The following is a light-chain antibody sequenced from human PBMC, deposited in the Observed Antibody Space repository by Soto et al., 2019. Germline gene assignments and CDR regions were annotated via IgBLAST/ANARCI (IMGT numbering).Light chain of an antibody. CDR3: LQLYNYPRT. V-gene: IGKV1-6*01. J-gene: IGKJ1*01. Sequence: AIQMTQSPSSLSASVGDRVTITCRASQAIRSDIAWYQQKPGMAPKFLIFAASNLQRGVPARFSGSGSGTDFTLTISSLQPEDFATYYCLQLYNYPRTFGQGTKV. CDR2: AAS. CDR1: QAIRSD.